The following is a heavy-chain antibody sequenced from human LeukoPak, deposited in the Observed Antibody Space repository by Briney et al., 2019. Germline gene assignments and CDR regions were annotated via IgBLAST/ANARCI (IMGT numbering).Heavy chain of an antibody. V-gene: IGHV5-51*01. CDR2: IYPGDSDT. Sequence: GESLKISCKGSGYSFTSYWIGWVRQMPGKGLEWMGIIYPGDSDTRYSPSFQGQVTISADKSITTAYLQWSSLKASDTAMYYCARSGGRSYGSYYFDYWGQGTLVTVSS. CDR1: GYSFTSYW. CDR3: ARSGGRSYGSYYFDY. D-gene: IGHD5-18*01. J-gene: IGHJ4*02.